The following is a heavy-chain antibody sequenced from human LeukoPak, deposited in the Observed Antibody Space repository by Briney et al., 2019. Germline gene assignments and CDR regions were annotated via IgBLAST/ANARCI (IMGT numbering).Heavy chain of an antibody. CDR1: GFTLSSYA. CDR2: ISGSGGGT. D-gene: IGHD4-17*01. Sequence: GGSLRLSCAASGFTLSSYAMSWVRQAPGKGLEWASRISGSGGGTYYADSVKGRFTISRDNSKNTLYLQMDSLRAEDTAVYYCAKRVTNYWYFDLWGRGTLVTVSS. CDR3: AKRVTNYWYFDL. J-gene: IGHJ2*01. V-gene: IGHV3-23*01.